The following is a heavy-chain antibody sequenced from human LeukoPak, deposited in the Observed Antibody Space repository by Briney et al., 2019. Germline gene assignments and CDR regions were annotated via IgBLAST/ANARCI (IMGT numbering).Heavy chain of an antibody. CDR1: GGSISSSSYY. CDR2: IYYSGST. D-gene: IGHD2-8*01. J-gene: IGHJ6*03. V-gene: IGHV4-39*07. CDR3: VRGVTSTNYYYFYMDV. Sequence: SETLSLTCTVSGGSISSSSYYWGWIRQPPGKGLEWIGSIYYSGSTYYNPSLKSRVTISVDTSKNQFSLKRSSVTAADTAVYFCVRGVTSTNYYYFYMDVWGKGTAVTISS.